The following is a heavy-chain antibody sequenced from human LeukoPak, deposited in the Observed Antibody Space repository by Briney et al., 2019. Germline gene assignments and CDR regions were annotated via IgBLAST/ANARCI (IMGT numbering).Heavy chain of an antibody. J-gene: IGHJ4*02. CDR1: GVSINTYY. CDR3: ARETFKPGIAAAGRGIDY. V-gene: IGHV4-59*06. CDR2: IYYSGST. D-gene: IGHD6-13*01. Sequence: SETLSLTCTVSGVSINTYYASWIRQAPGKGLEFIGYIYYSGSTYYNPSLKSRVTISVDTSKNQFSLKLSSVTAADTAVYYCARETFKPGIAAAGRGIDYWGQGTLVTVSS.